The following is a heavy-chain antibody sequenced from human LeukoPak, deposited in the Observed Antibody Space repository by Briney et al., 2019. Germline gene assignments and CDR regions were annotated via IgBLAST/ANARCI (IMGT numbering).Heavy chain of an antibody. J-gene: IGHJ4*02. CDR2: LYSDGRT. CDR1: GFTLSSYA. CDR3: ARGGGYYPIDY. D-gene: IGHD2-15*01. V-gene: IGHV3-53*01. Sequence: PGGSLRLSCAASGFTLSSYAMTWVRQAPGKGLEWVSVLYSDGRTYYADSVKGRFTISRDTSKNTLYLQVNSLRAEDTAVYYCARGGGYYPIDYWGQGTLVTVSS.